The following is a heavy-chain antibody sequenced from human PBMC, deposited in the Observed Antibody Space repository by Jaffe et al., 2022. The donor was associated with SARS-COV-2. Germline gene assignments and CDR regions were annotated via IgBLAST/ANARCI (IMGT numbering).Heavy chain of an antibody. CDR2: MNPNGGNT. CDR3: ARGPVQMATSVRGMIPRHYYYMDV. V-gene: IGHV1-8*01. J-gene: IGHJ6*03. D-gene: IGHD3-10*01. Sequence: QVQLVQSGAEAKKPGASVRVSCKASGYSFTSHDINWVRQATGRGLEWMGWMNPNGGNTGYAQKFQGRVTMTRNTSINTAYMELSSLTSDDTAVYYCARGPVQMATSVRGMIPRHYYYMDVWGKGTRVTVSS. CDR1: GYSFTSHD.